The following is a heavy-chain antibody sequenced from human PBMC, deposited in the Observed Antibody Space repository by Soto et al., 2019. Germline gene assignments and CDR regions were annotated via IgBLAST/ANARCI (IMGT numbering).Heavy chain of an antibody. D-gene: IGHD2-21*01. CDR1: GFTFSSYA. Sequence: HPGGSLRLSCAASGFTFSSYAMSWVRQAPGKGLEWVSAISGSGGSTYYADSVKGRFTISRDNSKNTLYLQMNSLRAEDTAVYYCAKDPGILWWSPYYFDYWGQGTLVTVSS. CDR2: ISGSGGST. J-gene: IGHJ4*02. V-gene: IGHV3-23*01. CDR3: AKDPGILWWSPYYFDY.